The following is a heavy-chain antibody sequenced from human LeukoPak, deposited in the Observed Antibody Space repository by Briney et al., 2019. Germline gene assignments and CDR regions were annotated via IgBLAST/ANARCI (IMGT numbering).Heavy chain of an antibody. CDR1: GYTLTELS. V-gene: IGHV1-24*01. Sequence: ASVKVSCKVSGYTLTELSMHWVRQAPGKGLEWMGGFDPEDGETIYAQKFQGRVTMAEDTSTDTAYMELSSLRSEDTAVYSCATDLDCGGDCYSVYWGQGTLVTVSS. D-gene: IGHD2-21*01. J-gene: IGHJ4*02. CDR2: FDPEDGET. CDR3: ATDLDCGGDCYSVY.